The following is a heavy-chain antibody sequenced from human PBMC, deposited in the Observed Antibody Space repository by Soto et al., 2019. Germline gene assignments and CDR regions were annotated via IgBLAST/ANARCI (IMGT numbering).Heavy chain of an antibody. V-gene: IGHV4-30-4*08. J-gene: IGHJ4*02. CDR3: ASRKSSPYFDY. CDR2: IFYSGTT. D-gene: IGHD3-10*01. Sequence: SETLSLTCTVSGGSISSGGYYWSWTRQHPGKGLEWIGYIFYSGTTYYNPSLKSRVTISVDTSKNQFSLKLSSVTAADTAVYYCASRKSSPYFDYWGQGTLVTVSS. CDR1: GGSISSGGYY.